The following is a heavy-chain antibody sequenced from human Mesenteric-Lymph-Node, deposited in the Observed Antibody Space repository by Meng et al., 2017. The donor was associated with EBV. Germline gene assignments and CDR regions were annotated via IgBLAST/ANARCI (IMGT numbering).Heavy chain of an antibody. D-gene: IGHD6-19*01. V-gene: IGHV4-4*02. CDR1: CRSLRRSNG. J-gene: IGHJ4*02. CDR3: ARGAGIAVTDY. Sequence: VPPPVSGPGACEPFGPLSLTLPVSCRSLRRSNGWSWVRQPPGKGLEWSGEIYHCGSTNYNPSLKSRVSNSVDKSKNQFSLKLSSVTAADTAVYYCARGAGIAVTDYWGQGTLVTVSS. CDR2: IYHCGST.